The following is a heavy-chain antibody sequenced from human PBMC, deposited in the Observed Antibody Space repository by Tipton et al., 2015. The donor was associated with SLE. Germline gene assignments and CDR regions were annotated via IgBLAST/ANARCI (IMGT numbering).Heavy chain of an antibody. J-gene: IGHJ4*02. Sequence: TLSLTCTVSNVSITSTHWSWIRQPAGKGLEWIGRMYTSGSTNYNPSFKSRVTMSRGTSKNQFSLNLRSVTAADTAVYYCARLLMAGQGDYFDSWGPGTLVTVSS. CDR3: ARLLMAGQGDYFDS. CDR1: NVSITSTH. V-gene: IGHV4-4*07. D-gene: IGHD2-8*01. CDR2: MYTSGST.